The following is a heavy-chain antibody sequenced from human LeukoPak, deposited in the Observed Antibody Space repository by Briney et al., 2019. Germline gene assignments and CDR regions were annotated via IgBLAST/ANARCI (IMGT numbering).Heavy chain of an antibody. D-gene: IGHD5-24*01. J-gene: IGHJ4*02. CDR1: GFTFSSYS. V-gene: IGHV3-21*01. CDR3: ARDLRWATSYFDY. CDR2: ISSSSGYI. Sequence: GGSLRLSCAASGFTFSSYSMNWVRQAPGKGLEWVSSISSSSGYICYADSVKGRFTISRDDAKNSLYLQMNSLRAEDTAVYYCARDLRWATSYFDYWGQGTLVTVSS.